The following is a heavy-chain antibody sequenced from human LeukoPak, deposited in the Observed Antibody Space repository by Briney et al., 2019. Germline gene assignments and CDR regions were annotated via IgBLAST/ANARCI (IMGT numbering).Heavy chain of an antibody. D-gene: IGHD1-26*01. V-gene: IGHV3-21*01. CDR1: GFSFSSYN. CDR3: ARDPYSGAYGDTYYYYMDV. J-gene: IGHJ6*03. Sequence: PGGSLRLSCEASGFSFSSYNMDWVRQTPGKGLEWISSITTSSSYTFYADSVKGRFTISRDNARNSLYLQMSSLTAEDTAVYYCARDPYSGAYGDTYYYYMDVWGKGTTVTISS. CDR2: ITTSSSYT.